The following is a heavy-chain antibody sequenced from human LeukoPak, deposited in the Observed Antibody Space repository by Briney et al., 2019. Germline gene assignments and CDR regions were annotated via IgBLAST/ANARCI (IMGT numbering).Heavy chain of an antibody. CDR2: MNPNSGNT. CDR3: ARRNTIMVAGLDY. Sequence: ASVKVSCKASEYTFTSYDINWVRQATGQGLEWMGWMNPNSGNTGYAQKFQGRVTMTRNTSISTAFMELSSLRSEDTAVYYCARRNTIMVAGLDYWGQGTLVTVSS. V-gene: IGHV1-8*01. CDR1: EYTFTSYD. D-gene: IGHD5-24*01. J-gene: IGHJ4*02.